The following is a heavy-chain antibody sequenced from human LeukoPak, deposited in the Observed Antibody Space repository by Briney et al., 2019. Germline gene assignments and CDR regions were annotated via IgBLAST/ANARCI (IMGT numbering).Heavy chain of an antibody. CDR2: INQDGSEK. CDR1: GFTFSSYW. V-gene: IGHV3-7*05. Sequence: GGSLRLSCVAPGFTFSSYWMAWVRQAPGKGLEWVANINQDGSEKNYVDSVKGRFTISRDNAKNSLCLQMNSLRAEDTAVYYCARDRGYSTFDMWGQGTMVTVSS. CDR3: ARDRGYSTFDM. J-gene: IGHJ3*02. D-gene: IGHD5-18*01.